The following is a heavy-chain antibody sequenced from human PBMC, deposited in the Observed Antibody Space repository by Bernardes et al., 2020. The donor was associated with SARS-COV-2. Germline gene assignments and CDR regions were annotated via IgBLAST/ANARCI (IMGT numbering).Heavy chain of an antibody. CDR2: IYVSGSA. V-gene: IGHV4-4*07. CDR3: ARSPYFDTNGFFST. CDR1: GGSISSYY. D-gene: IGHD3-22*01. J-gene: IGHJ5*02. Sequence: SETLSLTRTVSGGSISSYYWNWIRQPAGKGLEWIGRIYVSGSANYNPSLKSRVTMSIDTSKNQFSLKLTSVTAADTAVYYCARSPYFDTNGFFSTWGQGTLVTVSS.